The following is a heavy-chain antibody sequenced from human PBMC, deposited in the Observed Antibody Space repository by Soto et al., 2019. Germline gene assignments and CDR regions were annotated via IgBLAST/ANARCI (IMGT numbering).Heavy chain of an antibody. D-gene: IGHD6-13*01. CDR3: AREIEQQLVVPESNWFDP. Sequence: GGSLRLSCAASGFTFSSYAMHWVRQAPGKGLEWVAVISYDGSNKYYADSVKGRFTISRDNSKNTLYLQMYSLRAEDTAVYYCAREIEQQLVVPESNWFDPWGQGTLVTVSS. V-gene: IGHV3-30-3*01. CDR2: ISYDGSNK. J-gene: IGHJ5*02. CDR1: GFTFSSYA.